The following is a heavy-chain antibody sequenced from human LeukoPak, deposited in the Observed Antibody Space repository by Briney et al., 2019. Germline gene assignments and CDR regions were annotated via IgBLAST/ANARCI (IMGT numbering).Heavy chain of an antibody. Sequence: GGSLRLSCAASGFTFSSYAMSWVRQAPGKGLEWVSAISGSGGSTYYADSVKGRFTISRDNSKNTLYLQMDSLRAEDTAVYYCAKPPPPYCGGDCADAFDIWGQGTMVTVSS. CDR2: ISGSGGST. V-gene: IGHV3-23*01. CDR1: GFTFSSYA. D-gene: IGHD2-21*02. J-gene: IGHJ3*02. CDR3: AKPPPPYCGGDCADAFDI.